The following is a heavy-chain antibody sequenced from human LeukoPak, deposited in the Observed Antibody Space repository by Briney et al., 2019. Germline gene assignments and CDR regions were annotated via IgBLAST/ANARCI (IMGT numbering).Heavy chain of an antibody. Sequence: SETLSLTCTVSGGSISSGGYYWSWIRQHPGKGLEWIGYIYYSGSTYYNPSLKSRVTISVDTSKNQFSLKLSSVTAADTAVYYCARTYGSGSYGNWFDPWGQGTLVTVSS. CDR1: GGSISSGGYY. CDR3: ARTYGSGSYGNWFDP. V-gene: IGHV4-31*03. CDR2: IYYSGST. J-gene: IGHJ5*02. D-gene: IGHD3-10*01.